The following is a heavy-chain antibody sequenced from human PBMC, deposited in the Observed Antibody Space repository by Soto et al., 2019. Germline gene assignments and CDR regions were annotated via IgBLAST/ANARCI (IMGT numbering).Heavy chain of an antibody. Sequence: GGSLRLSCAASGFTFSSYGMHWVRQAPGKGLEWVAVISYDGSNKYYADSVKGRFTISRDNSKNTLYLQMNSLRAEDTAVYYCAKDLTRQWLGTCIDYWGQGTLVTVSS. CDR3: AKDLTRQWLGTCIDY. V-gene: IGHV3-30*18. D-gene: IGHD6-19*01. CDR1: GFTFSSYG. CDR2: ISYDGSNK. J-gene: IGHJ4*02.